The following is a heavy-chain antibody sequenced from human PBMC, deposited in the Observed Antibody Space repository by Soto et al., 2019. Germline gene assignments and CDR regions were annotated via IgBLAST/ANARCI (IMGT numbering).Heavy chain of an antibody. J-gene: IGHJ6*02. V-gene: IGHV4-39*01. CDR1: GGSISSSSHY. CDR3: ASVRRGGYDSLRYYYGMDV. Sequence: SETLSLTCTVSGGSISSSSHYWGWIRQPPGKGLEWIGSIYYSGSTSYNPSLKSRVTISVDTSKNQFSLKLSSVTAADTAVYYCASVRRGGYDSLRYYYGMDVWGQGTTVTVSS. CDR2: IYYSGST. D-gene: IGHD5-12*01.